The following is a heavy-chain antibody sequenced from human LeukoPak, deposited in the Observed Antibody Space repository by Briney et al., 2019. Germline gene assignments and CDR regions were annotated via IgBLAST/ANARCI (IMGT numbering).Heavy chain of an antibody. CDR1: GYTFTSND. D-gene: IGHD4-17*01. V-gene: IGHV1-8*03. Sequence: GESLKISCKASGYTFTSNDINWVRQAPGQGPEWMGWINPNSGDSGFAQKFRGRVTITRDTSISTAYMELSSLRSDDTAVYYCARHLRTTFDYWGQGTLVTVSS. CDR2: INPNSGDS. CDR3: ARHLRTTFDY. J-gene: IGHJ4*02.